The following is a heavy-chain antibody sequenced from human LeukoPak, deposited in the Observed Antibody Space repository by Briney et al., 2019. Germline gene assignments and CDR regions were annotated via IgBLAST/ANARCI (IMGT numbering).Heavy chain of an antibody. D-gene: IGHD4-23*01. J-gene: IGHJ1*01. CDR3: VRDRERGGNGPIRH. V-gene: IGHV3-43*01. Sequence: PGGSLRLSCAASGFTLHDYNMHWVRQAPGKGLERVSHIKWDDGSTYYADSVKGRFTISRDNSKNSLYLQMNSLRTEDTALYYCVRDRERGGNGPIRHWGQGTLVTVSS. CDR1: GFTLHDYN. CDR2: IKWDDGST.